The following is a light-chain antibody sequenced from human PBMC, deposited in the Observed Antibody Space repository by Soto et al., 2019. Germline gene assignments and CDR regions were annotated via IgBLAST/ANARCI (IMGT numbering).Light chain of an antibody. CDR2: LGS. V-gene: IGKV2-28*01. CDR1: QSLLHSNGYNY. CDR3: MQALQTPS. Sequence: DIVMTQSPLSLPVTPGEPASISCRSSQSLLHSNGYNYLDWYLQNPGQSPQLLIYLGSNRSSGVPDRFSGSGSGTDFTLNISRVEAEDVGVYYCMQALQTPSFGQGTKVDIK. J-gene: IGKJ1*01.